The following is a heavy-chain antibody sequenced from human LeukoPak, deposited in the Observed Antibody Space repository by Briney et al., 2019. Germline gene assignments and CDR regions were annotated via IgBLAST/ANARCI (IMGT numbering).Heavy chain of an antibody. D-gene: IGHD5-24*01. CDR3: ARKEIGYYGMDV. Sequence: RGSLRLSCAVSGFTFSSYEMNWVRQAPGKGLEWVSYISSSGSTIYYADSVKGRFTISRDNAKSSVYLQMNSLRAEDTAVYYCARKEIGYYGMDVWGQGTTVTVSS. V-gene: IGHV3-48*03. CDR1: GFTFSSYE. J-gene: IGHJ6*02. CDR2: ISSSGSTI.